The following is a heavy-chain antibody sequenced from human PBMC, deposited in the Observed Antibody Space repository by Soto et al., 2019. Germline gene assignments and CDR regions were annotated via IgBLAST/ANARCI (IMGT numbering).Heavy chain of an antibody. J-gene: IGHJ4*02. CDR1: GYTFSTYG. D-gene: IGHD4-17*01. CDR3: ARDSDYGDYGY. CDR2: ISAYNGNT. Sequence: QVHLEQSGAEVKKPGASVRVSCKTSGYTFSTYGISWLRQVPGQGLELMGWISAYNGNTNYAQKFQGRFTMTTDASTNTAYLELRTLRSDDTAVDYCARDSDYGDYGYWGQGTLVTVSS. V-gene: IGHV1-18*01.